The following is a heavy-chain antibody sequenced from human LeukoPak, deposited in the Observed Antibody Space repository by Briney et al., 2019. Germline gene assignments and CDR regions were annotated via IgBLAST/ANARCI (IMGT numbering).Heavy chain of an antibody. CDR2: ISYDGSNK. J-gene: IGHJ4*02. D-gene: IGHD6-19*01. V-gene: IGHV3-30*03. CDR1: GFTLSSYV. CDR3: ATGSGWYSPDY. Sequence: GGSLRLSCAASGFTLSSYVMHWVRQAPGKGLEWVAFISYDGSNKYYADSVKGRFTISRDNSKNMLYLQMNSLRAEDTAVYYCATGSGWYSPDYWGQGTLLTVSS.